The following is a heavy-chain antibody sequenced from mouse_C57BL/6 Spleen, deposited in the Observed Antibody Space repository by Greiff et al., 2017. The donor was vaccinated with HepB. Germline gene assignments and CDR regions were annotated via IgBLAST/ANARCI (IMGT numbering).Heavy chain of an antibody. CDR3: ARDRLRRGFDY. Sequence: VQLQQSGPGLVKPSQSLSLTCSVTGYSITSGYYWNWIRQFPGNKLEWMGYISYDGSNNYNPSLKNRISITRDTSKNQFFLKLNSVTTEDTATYYCARDRLRRGFDYWGQGTTLTVSS. V-gene: IGHV3-6*01. J-gene: IGHJ2*01. CDR1: GYSITSGYY. D-gene: IGHD2-4*01. CDR2: ISYDGSN.